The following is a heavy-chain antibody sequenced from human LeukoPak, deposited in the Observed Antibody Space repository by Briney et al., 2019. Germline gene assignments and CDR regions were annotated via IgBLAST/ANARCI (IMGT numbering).Heavy chain of an antibody. V-gene: IGHV3-9*01. Sequence: GGSLRLSCAASGFIFDDYAMHWVRQAPGKGLEWVSGISWNSGSIGYADSVRGRFTISRDNAKNSLYLQMNSLRAEDTAVYYCARLPGRDGYNSDYWGQGTLVTVSS. CDR2: ISWNSGSI. CDR3: ARLPGRDGYNSDY. CDR1: GFIFDDYA. J-gene: IGHJ4*02. D-gene: IGHD5-24*01.